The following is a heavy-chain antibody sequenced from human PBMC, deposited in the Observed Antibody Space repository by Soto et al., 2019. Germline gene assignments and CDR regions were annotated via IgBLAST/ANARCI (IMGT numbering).Heavy chain of an antibody. Sequence: PGGSLRLSCAALGFTFSEHYMDWVRQAPGKGLEWVGRIRNKANSYTTEYAASVKGRFTISRDDSKNLLFLQMYSLKTEDTAVYYCAREVVAYYYYGMDVWGQGTTVTVSS. V-gene: IGHV3-72*01. CDR1: GFTFSEHY. J-gene: IGHJ6*02. CDR2: IRNKANSYTT. D-gene: IGHD5-12*01. CDR3: AREVVAYYYYGMDV.